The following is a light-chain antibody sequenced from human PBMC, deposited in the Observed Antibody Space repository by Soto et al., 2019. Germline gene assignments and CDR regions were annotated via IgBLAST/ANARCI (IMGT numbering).Light chain of an antibody. CDR3: QQRET. CDR2: ATS. V-gene: IGKV1-39*01. J-gene: IGKJ3*01. Sequence: DIQMTQSPSSLSASVGDRVTITCQASHDITSYLNWYQQKPGKAPNLLIFATSTLQSGVPSRFSGSGSGTDFTLTISSLQPEDFATYYCQQRETFGPGTKVDIK. CDR1: HDITSY.